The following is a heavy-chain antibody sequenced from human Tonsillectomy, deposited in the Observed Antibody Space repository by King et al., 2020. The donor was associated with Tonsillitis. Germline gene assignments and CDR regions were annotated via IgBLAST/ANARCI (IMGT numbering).Heavy chain of an antibody. D-gene: IGHD1-26*01. CDR2: ISGSGGST. J-gene: IGHJ4*02. Sequence: VQLVESGGGLVQPGGSLRLSCATSGFTFSSYSMNWVRQAPGKGLEWVSTISGSGGSTYYADSVKGRFTISRDNSKNTLYLQMNSLRAEDTAVYYCAKLGSHSSLDYWGQGTLVTVSS. CDR1: GFTFSSYS. CDR3: AKLGSHSSLDY. V-gene: IGHV3-23*04.